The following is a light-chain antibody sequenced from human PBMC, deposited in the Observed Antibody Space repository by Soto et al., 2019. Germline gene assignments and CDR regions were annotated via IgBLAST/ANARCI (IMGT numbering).Light chain of an antibody. CDR1: SSNIGAGYD. V-gene: IGLV1-40*01. Sequence: QAVVTQPPSVSGAPGQRVTISCTGSSSNIGAGYDVHWYQQLPGTAPELLFYGNSNRPSGVPDRFSGSKSGTSASLAITGLQAEDEADYYCQSYDSSLSGWVFGGGTKLTVL. CDR3: QSYDSSLSGWV. CDR2: GNS. J-gene: IGLJ3*02.